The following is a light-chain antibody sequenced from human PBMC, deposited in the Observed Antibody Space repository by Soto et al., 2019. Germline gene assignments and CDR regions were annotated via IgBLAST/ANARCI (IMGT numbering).Light chain of an antibody. CDR1: QSISKDH. CDR2: GTS. V-gene: IGKV3-20*01. Sequence: EIVLTQSPGTLSLTPGERVTLSCRASQSISKDHLAWYQQKPGQAPRLLIRGTSNRATGIPDRFSGSGSGTDLALTFSRLEPEDFAVYYCEYYGSSITFGGGTKVDIK. CDR3: EYYGSSIT. J-gene: IGKJ4*01.